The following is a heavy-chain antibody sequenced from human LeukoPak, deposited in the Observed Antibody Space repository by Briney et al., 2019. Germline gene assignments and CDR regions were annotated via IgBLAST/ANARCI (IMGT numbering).Heavy chain of an antibody. Sequence: ASVKVSCKASGYTFTSYDINWVRQATGQGLEWMGWMNPNSGNTGYAQKFQGRVTITRNTSISTAYMELSRLRSDDTAVYYCARDVDYYNWFDPWGQGTLVTVSS. CDR2: MNPNSGNT. V-gene: IGHV1-8*03. CDR3: ARDVDYYNWFDP. D-gene: IGHD4-11*01. CDR1: GYTFTSYD. J-gene: IGHJ5*02.